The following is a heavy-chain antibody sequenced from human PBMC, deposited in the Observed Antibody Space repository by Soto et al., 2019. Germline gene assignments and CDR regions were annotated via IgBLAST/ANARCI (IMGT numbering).Heavy chain of an antibody. Sequence: GGSLRLSCAASGFTFSSYGMHWVRQAPGKGLEWVAVIWYDGSNKYYADSVKGRFTISRDNSKNTLYLQMNSLRAEDTAVYYCERDEWCSSTSCYGMDVWGQGTTVTVSS. J-gene: IGHJ6*02. CDR2: IWYDGSNK. V-gene: IGHV3-33*01. CDR1: GFTFSSYG. D-gene: IGHD2-2*01. CDR3: ERDEWCSSTSCYGMDV.